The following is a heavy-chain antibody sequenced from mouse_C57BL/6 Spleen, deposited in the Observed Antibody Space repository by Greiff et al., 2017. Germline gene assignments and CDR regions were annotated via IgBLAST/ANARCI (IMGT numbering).Heavy chain of an antibody. V-gene: IGHV5-6*02. CDR3: ARRLDYYGSSWYFDV. CDR1: GFTFSSYG. D-gene: IGHD1-1*01. CDR2: ISSGGSYT. J-gene: IGHJ1*03. Sequence: VESGGDLVKPGGSLKLSCAASGFTFSSYGMSWVRQTPDKRLEWVATISSGGSYTYYPDSVKGRFTISRDNAKNTLYRQMSSLKSEDTAMYYCARRLDYYGSSWYFDVWGTGTTVTVSS.